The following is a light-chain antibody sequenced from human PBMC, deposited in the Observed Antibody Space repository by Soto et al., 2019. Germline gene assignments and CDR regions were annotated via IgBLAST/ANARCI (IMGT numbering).Light chain of an antibody. CDR2: DVT. CDR1: SSDVGDYDC. CDR3: SSYINSNTYV. Sequence: QSVLTQPASVSGSPGQSITISCSGTSSDVGDYDCVSWYQQHPGKAPKLIIYDVTRRPSGVSNRFPGSTSANAASLTISGLKAEDEADYYCSSYINSNTYVFGTGTNVTV. V-gene: IGLV2-14*03. J-gene: IGLJ1*01.